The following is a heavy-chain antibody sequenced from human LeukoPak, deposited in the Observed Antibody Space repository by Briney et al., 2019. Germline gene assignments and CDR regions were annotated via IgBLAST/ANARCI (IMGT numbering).Heavy chain of an antibody. CDR1: GFTFSSYD. D-gene: IGHD3-3*01. V-gene: IGHV4-34*01. J-gene: IGHJ4*02. Sequence: GSLRLSCAASGFTFSSYDMTWVRQPPGKGLEWIGEINHSGGANYNPSLKSRVTISADTSKSQFSLKLGSVTAADTAVYYCARVPLRFLEPFDYWGQGTLVTVSS. CDR2: INHSGGA. CDR3: ARVPLRFLEPFDY.